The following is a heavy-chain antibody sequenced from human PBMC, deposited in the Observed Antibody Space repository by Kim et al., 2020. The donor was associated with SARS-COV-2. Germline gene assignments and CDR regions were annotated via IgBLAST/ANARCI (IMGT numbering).Heavy chain of an antibody. V-gene: IGHV3-23*01. CDR1: GFTFGNYA. CDR2: IKGGGGGT. D-gene: IGHD3-10*01. J-gene: IGHJ3*01. Sequence: LSLTCAASGFTFGNYAMNWVRQAPGKGLEWVAYIKGGGGGTHYADSVKGRFTISRDNSKNTLYLEMNSLRAEETALYYCVKCSSNYGNDAFDVWGPGTMVTVSS. CDR3: VKCSSNYGNDAFDV.